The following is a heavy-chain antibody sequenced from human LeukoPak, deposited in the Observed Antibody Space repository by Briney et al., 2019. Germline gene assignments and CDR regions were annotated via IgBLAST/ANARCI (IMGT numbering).Heavy chain of an antibody. Sequence: GGSLRLSCAASGFTFSSYWMHWVRQAPGKGLVWVSRINSDGSSTSYADSVKGRFTISRDNAKNTLYLQMNSLRAEDTAVYYCARRREWFGELLDVSLDYWGQGALVTVSS. J-gene: IGHJ4*02. V-gene: IGHV3-74*01. CDR1: GFTFSSYW. D-gene: IGHD3-10*01. CDR3: ARRREWFGELLDVSLDY. CDR2: INSDGSST.